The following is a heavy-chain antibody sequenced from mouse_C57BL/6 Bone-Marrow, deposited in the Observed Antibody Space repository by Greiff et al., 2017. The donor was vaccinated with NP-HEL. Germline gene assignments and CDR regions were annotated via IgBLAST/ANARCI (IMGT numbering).Heavy chain of an antibody. CDR3: ARHVHYGSSYWYFDV. CDR2: ISNGGGST. D-gene: IGHD1-1*01. CDR1: GFTFSDYY. V-gene: IGHV5-12*01. Sequence: DVHLVESGGGLVQPGGSLKLSCAASGFTFSDYYMYWVRQTPEKRLEWVAYISNGGGSTYYPDTVKGRFTISRDNAKNTLYLQMSRLKSEDTAMYYCARHVHYGSSYWYFDVWGTGTTVTVSS. J-gene: IGHJ1*03.